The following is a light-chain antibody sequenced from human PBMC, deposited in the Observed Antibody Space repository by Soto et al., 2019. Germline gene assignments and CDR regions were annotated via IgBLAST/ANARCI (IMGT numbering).Light chain of an antibody. CDR1: SSNIGDNS. V-gene: IGLV1-51*01. J-gene: IGLJ3*02. Sequence: QSVLTQPPSMSAAPGQMVAISCSGTSSNIGDNSVSWYQHFPGTAPKVLIYDNNRRPSGIPDRFSGSKSGMSATLTIIGLQTGDEADYYCATWDSALSAGVFGGGTQLTVL. CDR2: DNN. CDR3: ATWDSALSAGV.